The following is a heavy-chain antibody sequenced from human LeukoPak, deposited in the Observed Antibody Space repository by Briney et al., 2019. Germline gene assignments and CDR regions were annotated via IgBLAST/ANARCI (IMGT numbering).Heavy chain of an antibody. CDR2: ISSSSSYI. V-gene: IGHV3-21*01. Sequence: PGGFLRLSCAASGFTFSSYSMNWVRQAPGKGLEWVSSISSSSSYIYYADSVKGRFTVSRDNAKHSLYLQMNSLRAEDTAVYYCASEYYYDSSGYYYVSSYFDYWGQGTLVTVSS. CDR3: ASEYYYDSSGYYYVSSYFDY. J-gene: IGHJ4*02. CDR1: GFTFSSYS. D-gene: IGHD3-22*01.